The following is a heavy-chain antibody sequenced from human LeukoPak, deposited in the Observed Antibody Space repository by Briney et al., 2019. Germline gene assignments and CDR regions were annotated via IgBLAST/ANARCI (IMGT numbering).Heavy chain of an antibody. D-gene: IGHD3-10*01. CDR1: GGSISNYY. J-gene: IGHJ4*02. Sequence: SETLSLTCTVSGGSISNYYWSWIRQPAGKGLEWIGRIYSSGSTNHNPSLKSRVTMSVDTSKNQFSLNVRSVTAADTARYYCARDHGSGSFDYWGQGTLVTVSS. CDR2: IYSSGST. CDR3: ARDHGSGSFDY. V-gene: IGHV4-4*07.